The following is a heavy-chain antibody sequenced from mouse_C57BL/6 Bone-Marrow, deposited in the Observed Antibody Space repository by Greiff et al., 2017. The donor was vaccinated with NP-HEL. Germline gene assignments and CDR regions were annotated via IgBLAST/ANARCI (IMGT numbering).Heavy chain of an antibody. CDR3: TTFDYDVEFAY. V-gene: IGHV14-4*01. J-gene: IGHJ3*01. D-gene: IGHD2-4*01. CDR2: IDPENGDT. Sequence: VQLKESGAEIVRPGASVKLSCTASGFNIKDDYMHWVKQRPEQGLEWIGWIDPENGDTEYASKFQGKATITADTSSNTAYLQLSSLTSEDTAVYYCTTFDYDVEFAYWGQGTLVTVSA. CDR1: GFNIKDDY.